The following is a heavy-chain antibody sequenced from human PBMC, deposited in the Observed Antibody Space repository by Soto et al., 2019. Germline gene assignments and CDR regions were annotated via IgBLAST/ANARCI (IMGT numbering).Heavy chain of an antibody. CDR3: ARGRLAPRGYGMDV. Sequence: PXQTRALTCAISGGSVSSNSAAWNLIRQSPSRGLAWLGRTCYSYKGYNDYAVSVHSRISINPDTAKNQFSLQMNSVSPQDTAVYYCARGRLAPRGYGMDVWGQGTTVTVS. CDR1: GGSVSSNSAA. D-gene: IGHD6-6*01. V-gene: IGHV6-1*01. CDR2: TCYSYKGYN. J-gene: IGHJ6*02.